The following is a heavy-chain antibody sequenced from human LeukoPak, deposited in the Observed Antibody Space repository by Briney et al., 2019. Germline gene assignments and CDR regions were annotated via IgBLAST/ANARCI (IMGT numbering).Heavy chain of an antibody. D-gene: IGHD3-10*01. CDR1: GYTFTGYY. CDR2: INPNSGGT. J-gene: IGHJ6*02. V-gene: IGHV1-2*06. CDR3: ARDYGSGSYFSLLYYYYGMDA. Sequence: ASVKVSCRASGYTFTGYYMHWVRQAPGQGLEWMGRINPNSGGTNYAQKFQGRVTMTRDTSISTAYMELSRLRSDDTAVYYCARDYGSGSYFSLLYYYYGMDAWGQGTTVTVSS.